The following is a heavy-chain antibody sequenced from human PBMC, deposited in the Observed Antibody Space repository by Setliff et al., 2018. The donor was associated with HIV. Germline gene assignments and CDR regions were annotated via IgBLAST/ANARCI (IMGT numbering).Heavy chain of an antibody. J-gene: IGHJ4*02. Sequence: ASVKVSCKASGYTFTDYHMHWVRQAPGQGLEWMGIINPSGGRTTYAQKFQGRVTMTRDTSTSTVYMELSSLRSEDTAVYYCARGDYGDYRVPYFFDYWGQGTLVTVSS. CDR1: GYTFTDYH. D-gene: IGHD4-17*01. CDR3: ARGDYGDYRVPYFFDY. V-gene: IGHV1-46*01. CDR2: INPSGGRT.